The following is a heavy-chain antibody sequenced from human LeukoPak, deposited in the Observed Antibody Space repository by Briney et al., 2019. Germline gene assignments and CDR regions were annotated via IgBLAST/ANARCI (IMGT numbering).Heavy chain of an antibody. D-gene: IGHD2-15*01. Sequence: ASVKVSCKASGYTFTNYAMNWVRQAPGQGLEWMGWINPNSGGTNYAQKFQGRVTMTRDTSISTAYMELRSLRSDDTAVYYCAREVYCSGGSCYPYYFDYWGQGTLVTVSS. J-gene: IGHJ4*02. CDR1: GYTFTNYA. CDR3: AREVYCSGGSCYPYYFDY. CDR2: INPNSGGT. V-gene: IGHV1-2*02.